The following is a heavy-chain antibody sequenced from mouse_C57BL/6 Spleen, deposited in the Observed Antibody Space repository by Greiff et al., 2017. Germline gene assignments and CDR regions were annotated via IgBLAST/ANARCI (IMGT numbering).Heavy chain of an antibody. Sequence: EVKVVESGPELVKPGDSVKISCKASGYSFTGYFMNWVMQSHGKSLEWIGRINPYNGDTFYNQKFKGKATLTVDKSSSTAHMELRSLTSEDSAVYYCARDGYYKGYYFDYWGQGTTLTVSS. V-gene: IGHV1-20*01. CDR2: INPYNGDT. J-gene: IGHJ2*01. CDR1: GYSFTGYF. CDR3: ARDGYYKGYYFDY. D-gene: IGHD2-3*01.